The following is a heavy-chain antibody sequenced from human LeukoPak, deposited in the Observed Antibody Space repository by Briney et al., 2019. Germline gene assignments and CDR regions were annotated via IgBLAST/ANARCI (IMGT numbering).Heavy chain of an antibody. Sequence: GASVKVSCKASGYTFTSYGISWVRQAPGQGLEWMGWSSAYNGNTNYAQKLQGRVTMTTDTSTSTAYMELRSLRSDATAVYYCTRDYGSGSNDYWGQGTLVTVSS. CDR3: TRDYGSGSNDY. CDR2: SSAYNGNT. V-gene: IGHV1-18*01. J-gene: IGHJ4*02. CDR1: GYTFTSYG. D-gene: IGHD3-10*01.